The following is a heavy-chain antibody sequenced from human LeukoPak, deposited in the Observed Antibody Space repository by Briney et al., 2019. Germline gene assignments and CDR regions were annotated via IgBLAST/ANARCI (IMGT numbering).Heavy chain of an antibody. CDR1: GFTFSSYG. V-gene: IGHV3-30*02. CDR3: AKESQDVLLWFGDGY. CDR2: IRYDGSNK. Sequence: GGSLRLSCAASGFTFSSYGMHWVRRAPGKGLEWVAFIRYDGSNKYYADSVKGRFTISRDNSKNTLYLQMNSLRAEDTAVYYCAKESQDVLLWFGDGYWGQGTLVTVSS. J-gene: IGHJ4*02. D-gene: IGHD3-10*01.